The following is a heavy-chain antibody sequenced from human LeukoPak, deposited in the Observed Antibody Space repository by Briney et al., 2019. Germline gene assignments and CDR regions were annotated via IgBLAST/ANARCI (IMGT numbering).Heavy chain of an antibody. V-gene: IGHV1-46*01. D-gene: IGHD3-10*01. CDR1: GYTFTSYY. J-gene: IGHJ5*02. CDR3: ARHRRYYYGSGSYSTQTSRYNWFDP. Sequence: ASVKVSCKASGYTFTSYYMHWVRQAPGQGLEWMGIINPSGGSTSYAQKFQGRATMTTDTSTSTAYMELSRLRSDDTAVYYCARHRRYYYGSGSYSTQTSRYNWFDPWGQGTLVTVSP. CDR2: INPSGGST.